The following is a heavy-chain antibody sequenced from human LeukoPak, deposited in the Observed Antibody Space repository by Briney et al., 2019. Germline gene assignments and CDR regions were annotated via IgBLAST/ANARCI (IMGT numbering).Heavy chain of an antibody. D-gene: IGHD3-22*01. CDR3: ARLVSVYYDSSGYYYDY. Sequence: GESLKISCKGSGYSFTTYWIAWVRQMPGKGLEWMGIIYPGDSDTRYSPSFQGQVTISADKSISTAYLQWSSLKASDTAMYYCARLVSVYYDSSGYYYDYWGQGTLVTVSS. J-gene: IGHJ4*02. CDR1: GYSFTTYW. CDR2: IYPGDSDT. V-gene: IGHV5-51*01.